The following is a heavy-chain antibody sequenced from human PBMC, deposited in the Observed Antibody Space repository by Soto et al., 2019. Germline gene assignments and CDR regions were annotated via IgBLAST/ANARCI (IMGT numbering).Heavy chain of an antibody. J-gene: IGHJ3*02. Sequence: GWSLRLSCAASGFTVSSNYMSWVRQAPGKGLDWVSFIYSGGSTDYADSVKGRFTISRDNSKNMLYLQMNSLRAEDTAVYYCARDTWGATSAFDIWGQGTMLTVS. CDR3: ARDTWGATSAFDI. V-gene: IGHV3-66*01. D-gene: IGHD1-26*01. CDR1: GFTVSSNY. CDR2: IYSGGST.